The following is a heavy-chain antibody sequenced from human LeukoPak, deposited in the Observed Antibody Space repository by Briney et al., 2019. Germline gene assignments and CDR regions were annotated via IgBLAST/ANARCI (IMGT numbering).Heavy chain of an antibody. D-gene: IGHD4-23*01. CDR1: GFTFSIYW. CDR3: VTLTSVVSEHAFDM. Sequence: PGGSLRLSCAASGFTFSIYWMSWVRQAPGKGLEWVANINQDGSQKYYVDSVKGRFTISRDNAKNTVSLQMNSLSAEDTAVYYCVTLTSVVSEHAFDMWGQGTMVAVSP. CDR2: INQDGSQK. J-gene: IGHJ3*02. V-gene: IGHV3-7*01.